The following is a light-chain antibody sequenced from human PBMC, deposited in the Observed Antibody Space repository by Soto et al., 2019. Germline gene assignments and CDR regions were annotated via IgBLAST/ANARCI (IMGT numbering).Light chain of an antibody. CDR1: SSDVGSYNL. J-gene: IGLJ2*01. CDR3: CSFAGGSAVI. V-gene: IGLV2-23*01. CDR2: EGT. Sequence: QSALTQPASVSGSPGQSITISCTGTSSDVGSYNLVSWYQQHPGKAPKLIIYEGTKRPSGVSNRFSGSNSGNTASLTISGLQAEDEANYCCCSFAGGSAVIFGGGTKITVL.